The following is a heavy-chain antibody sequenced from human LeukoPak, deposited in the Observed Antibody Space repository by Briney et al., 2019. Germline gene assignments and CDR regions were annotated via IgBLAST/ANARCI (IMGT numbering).Heavy chain of an antibody. D-gene: IGHD2-8*02. Sequence: SETLSLTCTVSGASVTSYHWAWIRRPAGKGLEWVGRVHFSGSTNYNPSLRSRVAISLNTSKNQVSLILNSVSAADTAVYYCARDESSRDAGGGYQYWGRGVLVTVSS. CDR2: VHFSGST. J-gene: IGHJ4*02. CDR3: ARDESSRDAGGGYQY. V-gene: IGHV4-4*07. CDR1: GASVTSYH.